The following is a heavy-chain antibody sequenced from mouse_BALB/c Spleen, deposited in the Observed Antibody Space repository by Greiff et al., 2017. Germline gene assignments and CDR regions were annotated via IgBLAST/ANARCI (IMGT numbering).Heavy chain of an antibody. D-gene: IGHD1-1*01. CDR3: ARWYYGSSYYFDY. V-gene: IGHV14-3*02. CDR1: GFNIKDTY. CDR2: IDPANGNT. Sequence: VQLQQSGAELVKPGASVKLSCTASGFNIKDTYMHWVKQRPEQGLEWIGRIDPANGNTKCDPKFQGKATITADTSSNTAYLQLSSLTSEDTAVYYCARWYYGSSYYFDYWGQGTTLTVSS. J-gene: IGHJ2*01.